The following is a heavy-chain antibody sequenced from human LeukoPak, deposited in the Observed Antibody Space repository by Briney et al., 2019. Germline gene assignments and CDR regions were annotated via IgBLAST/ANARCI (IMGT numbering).Heavy chain of an antibody. V-gene: IGHV1-69*05. CDR3: ARAECSSSSDYYDYFGLGV. J-gene: IGHJ6*02. CDR1: GGTFSNYA. CDR2: IIPIIGTA. D-gene: IGHD6-6*01. Sequence: SVKVSCKASGGTFSNYAISWVRQAPGQGLEWMGRIIPIIGTANYAQKFQGRVTITTDESTSTAYMELSSLRSEDTAVYYCARAECSSSSDYYDYFGLGVWGQVVTVTVS.